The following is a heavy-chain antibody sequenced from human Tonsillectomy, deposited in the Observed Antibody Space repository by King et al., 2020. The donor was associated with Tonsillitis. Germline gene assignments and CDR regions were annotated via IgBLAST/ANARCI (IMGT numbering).Heavy chain of an antibody. V-gene: IGHV5-10-1*03. J-gene: IGHJ5*02. Sequence: QLVQSGAEVKKPGESLRISCKGSGYSFASYWITWVRQMPGKGLEWMGTIDPSDSHINYSPSFQGHVTISTDKSISTAYVQWSSLKASDTAMYYCARLAPGGEAAAWLSWVDPWGQGTLVTVSS. CDR3: ARLAPGGEAAAWLSWVDP. CDR1: GYSFASYW. D-gene: IGHD6-13*01. CDR2: IDPSDSHI.